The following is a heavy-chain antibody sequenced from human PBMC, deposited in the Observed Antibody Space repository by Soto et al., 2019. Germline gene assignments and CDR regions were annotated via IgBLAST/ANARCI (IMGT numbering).Heavy chain of an antibody. CDR1: GFTFSNYA. J-gene: IGHJ4*02. CDR3: AEHPPNGIKPGVVCASLDS. D-gene: IGHD2-8*02. Sequence: GGSLRLSCAASGFTFSNYAMTWVRQAPGKGLEWVSTISSSDGSTFYADSVKGRFTISRYNSKNTLYLQINSLRAEDTAVYYCAEHPPNGIKPGVVCASLDSWGQGTLVTVSS. CDR2: ISSSDGST. V-gene: IGHV3-23*01.